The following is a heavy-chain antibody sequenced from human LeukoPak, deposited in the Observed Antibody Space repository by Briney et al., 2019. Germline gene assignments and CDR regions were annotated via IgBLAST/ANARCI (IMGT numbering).Heavy chain of an antibody. Sequence: GASVKVSCKASGYTFTGYYMHWVRQAPGQGLEWMGWINPNSGGTNYAQKFQGRVTMTRNTSISTAYMELSSLRSEDTAVYYCARGSWAPGPKARFSSSWYVGWFDPWGQGTLVTVSS. V-gene: IGHV1-2*02. CDR3: ARGSWAPGPKARFSSSWYVGWFDP. D-gene: IGHD6-13*01. CDR2: INPNSGGT. CDR1: GYTFTGYY. J-gene: IGHJ5*02.